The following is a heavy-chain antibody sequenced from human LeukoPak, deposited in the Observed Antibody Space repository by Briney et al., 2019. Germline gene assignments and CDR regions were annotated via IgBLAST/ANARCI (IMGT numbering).Heavy chain of an antibody. CDR1: GGSISSYY. V-gene: IGHV4-59*08. J-gene: IGHJ6*03. CDR3: ARTHYSSSWTPLYYYYYMDV. Sequence: SETLSLTCTVSGGSISSYYWSWIRQPPGKGLEWIGYIYYSGSTNYNPSLRSRVTISVDTSKNQFSLKLSSATAADTAVYYCARTHYSSSWTPLYYYYYMDVWGKGTTVTVSS. CDR2: IYYSGST. D-gene: IGHD6-13*01.